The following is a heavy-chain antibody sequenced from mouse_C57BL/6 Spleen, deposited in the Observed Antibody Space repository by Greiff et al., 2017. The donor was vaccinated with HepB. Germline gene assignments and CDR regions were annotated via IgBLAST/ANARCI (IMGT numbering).Heavy chain of an antibody. D-gene: IGHD1-1*01. Sequence: QVQLQQSGAELMKPGASVKLSCKATGYTFTGYWIEWVKQRPGHGLEWIGEILPGSGSTNYNEKFKGKVTFTADTSSNTAYMQLSSLTTEDSAIYYCARRSYYYGSSNWYFDVWGTGTTVTVSS. V-gene: IGHV1-9*01. J-gene: IGHJ1*03. CDR1: GYTFTGYW. CDR2: ILPGSGST. CDR3: ARRSYYYGSSNWYFDV.